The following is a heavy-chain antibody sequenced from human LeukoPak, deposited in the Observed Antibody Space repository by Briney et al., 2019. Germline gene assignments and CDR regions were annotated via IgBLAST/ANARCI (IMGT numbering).Heavy chain of an antibody. CDR1: GGTFSSYA. CDR3: ARAGYSGSYGY. V-gene: IGHV1-69*04. D-gene: IGHD1-26*01. CDR2: IIPILGIA. Sequence: GASVKVSCKASGGTFSSYAISWVRQAPGQGLEWMGRIIPILGIANYAQKFQGRVTITADKSTSTAYMELSSLRSEDTAVYYCARAGYSGSYGYWGQGTLVTVSS. J-gene: IGHJ4*02.